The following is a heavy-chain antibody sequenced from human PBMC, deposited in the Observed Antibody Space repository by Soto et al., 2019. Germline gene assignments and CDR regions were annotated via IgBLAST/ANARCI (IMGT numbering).Heavy chain of an antibody. V-gene: IGHV4-34*01. Sequence: SATLSLTCAVSGGSFSGYYWSWIRQPPGKGLEWIGEINHSGSTYYNPSLKSRVTISVDTSKNQFSLKLSSVTAADTAVYYCARHSPYSSGWFRALNWFDPWGQGTLVTVSS. CDR2: INHSGST. CDR1: GGSFSGYY. CDR3: ARHSPYSSGWFRALNWFDP. D-gene: IGHD6-19*01. J-gene: IGHJ5*02.